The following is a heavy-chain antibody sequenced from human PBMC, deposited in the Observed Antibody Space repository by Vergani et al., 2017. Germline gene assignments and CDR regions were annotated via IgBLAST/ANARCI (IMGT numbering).Heavy chain of an antibody. Sequence: EVQLLESGGGLVQPGGSLRLSCAASGFTFSSYAMSWVRQAPGKGLEWVSAISGSGGSTYYADSVKGRFTISRDNSKNSLYLQMNSLRAEDTAVYYCARDTSIGARPYYYYYYMDVWGRG. CDR3: ARDTSIGARPYYYYYYMDV. CDR2: ISGSGGST. V-gene: IGHV3-23*01. J-gene: IGHJ6*03. CDR1: GFTFSSYA. D-gene: IGHD6-6*01.